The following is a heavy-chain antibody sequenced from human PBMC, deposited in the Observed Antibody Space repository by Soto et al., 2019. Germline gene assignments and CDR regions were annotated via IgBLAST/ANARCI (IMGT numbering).Heavy chain of an antibody. V-gene: IGHV3-30-3*01. CDR2: ISYDGSNK. J-gene: IGHJ3*02. Sequence: GGSLRLSCAASGFTFSSYAMHWVRQAPGKGLEWVAVISYDGSNKYYADSVKGRFTISRDNSKNTLYLQMNSLRAEDTAVYYCARANEWWELLLPAFDIWGQGTMVTVSS. CDR3: ARANEWWELLLPAFDI. D-gene: IGHD1-26*01. CDR1: GFTFSSYA.